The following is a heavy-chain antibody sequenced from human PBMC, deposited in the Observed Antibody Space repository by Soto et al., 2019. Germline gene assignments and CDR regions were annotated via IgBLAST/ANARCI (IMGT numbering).Heavy chain of an antibody. V-gene: IGHV5-51*01. Sequence: GESLKISCKGSGYSFTSYFIGWVRQMPGKGLEWMGIIYPGDSDTKYNPSFQGQVTISADKSITTTYLRWTSLKASDTAIYYCAASIFYYGMDVWGQGTTVTVSS. CDR1: GYSFTSYF. CDR3: AASIFYYGMDV. J-gene: IGHJ6*02. CDR2: IYPGDSDT.